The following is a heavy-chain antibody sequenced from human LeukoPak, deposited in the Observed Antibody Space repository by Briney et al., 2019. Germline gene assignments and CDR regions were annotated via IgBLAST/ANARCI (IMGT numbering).Heavy chain of an antibody. D-gene: IGHD3-9*01. Sequence: GGSLRLSCAASGFTFSSYAMHWVRQAPGKGLEWVAVISYDGSNKYYADSVKGRFTISRDNSKNTLYLQMNSLRAEDTAVYYCARYFDWLSIGGAFDIWGQGTMVTVSS. CDR3: ARYFDWLSIGGAFDI. V-gene: IGHV3-30-3*01. CDR2: ISYDGSNK. CDR1: GFTFSSYA. J-gene: IGHJ3*02.